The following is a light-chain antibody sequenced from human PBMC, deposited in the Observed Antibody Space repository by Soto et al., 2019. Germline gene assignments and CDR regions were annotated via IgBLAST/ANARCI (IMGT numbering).Light chain of an antibody. CDR1: QSINAR. J-gene: IGKJ1*01. CDR3: QQYFTYRWT. Sequence: DIQMTQSPFTLSASVGDRVTITCRASQSINARLAWHQQKPGKFPKVLIYDASNLKSGVQSRFSGSGSGREFSLSFSILQPDDFATYYCQQYFTYRWTFGKGTEVEIK. CDR2: DAS. V-gene: IGKV1-5*01.